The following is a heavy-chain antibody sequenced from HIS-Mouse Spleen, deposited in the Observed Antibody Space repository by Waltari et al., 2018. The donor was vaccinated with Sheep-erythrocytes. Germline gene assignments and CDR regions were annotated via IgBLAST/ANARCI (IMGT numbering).Heavy chain of an antibody. CDR3: ALGTGVGSAFDI. D-gene: IGHD1-26*01. CDR2: ISGSGGST. CDR1: GCTFSSYA. Sequence: EVQLLESGGGLVQPGGSLRLSCAASGCTFSSYAMSWVRQAPGKGLEWVSAISGSGGSTYYADSVKGRFTISRDNSKNTLYLQMNSLRAEDTAVYYCALGTGVGSAFDIWGQGTMVTVSS. V-gene: IGHV3-23*01. J-gene: IGHJ3*02.